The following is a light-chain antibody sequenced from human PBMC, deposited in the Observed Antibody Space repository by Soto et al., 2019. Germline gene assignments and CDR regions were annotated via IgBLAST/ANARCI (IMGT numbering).Light chain of an antibody. CDR2: EVT. J-gene: IGLJ2*01. CDR1: SGDIGSYTY. Sequence: QSALTQPASVSGSPGQSITISCTGTSGDIGSYTYVSWYQQYPGKAPKLLISEVTNRPSGVSNRFSGSKSGNTASLTISGLQAEDEAHYYCSSYTTNSPPVVFGGGTNVTVL. CDR3: SSYTTNSPPVV. V-gene: IGLV2-14*01.